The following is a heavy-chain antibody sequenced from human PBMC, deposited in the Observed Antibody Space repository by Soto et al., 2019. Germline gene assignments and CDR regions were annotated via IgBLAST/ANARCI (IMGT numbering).Heavy chain of an antibody. CDR2: ISYDGTNK. Sequence: GGSLRLSCAASGFTFSYYGMHWVRQAPGKGLEWVALISYDGTNKYYADSVKGRFAISRDNARNTVYLQMTSLTAEDAAVYYCAASLSGDPYPLDYWGPGTLVTVSS. CDR1: GFTFSYYG. CDR3: AASLSGDPYPLDY. J-gene: IGHJ4*01. V-gene: IGHV3-30*03. D-gene: IGHD7-27*01.